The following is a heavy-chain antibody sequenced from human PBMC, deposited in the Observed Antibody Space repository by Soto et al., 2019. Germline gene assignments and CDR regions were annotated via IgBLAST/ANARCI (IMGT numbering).Heavy chain of an antibody. V-gene: IGHV1-3*01. D-gene: IGHD3-10*01. CDR2: INAGNGNT. Sequence: GASVKVSCKASGYTFTSYAMHWVRQAPGQRLEWMGWINAGNGNTKYSQKFQGRVTITRDTSASTAYMELSSLRSEDAAVYYCARHPFFCNSDLLPPGNWFDPWGQGTLVIVSS. J-gene: IGHJ5*02. CDR1: GYTFTSYA. CDR3: ARHPFFCNSDLLPPGNWFDP.